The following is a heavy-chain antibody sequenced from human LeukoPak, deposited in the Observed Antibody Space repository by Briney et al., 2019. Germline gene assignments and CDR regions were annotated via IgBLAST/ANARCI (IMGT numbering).Heavy chain of an antibody. J-gene: IGHJ4*02. V-gene: IGHV4-61*02. CDR3: ARGGASDEYGDPFDY. D-gene: IGHD4-17*01. Sequence: SQTLSLTCTVSGGSISSGSYYWSWIRQPAGKGLEWIGRIYTSGSTNYNPSLKSRVTISVDTSKNQFSLKLSSVTAADTAVYYCARGGASDEYGDPFDYWVQGTLVTVSS. CDR2: IYTSGST. CDR1: GGSISSGSYY.